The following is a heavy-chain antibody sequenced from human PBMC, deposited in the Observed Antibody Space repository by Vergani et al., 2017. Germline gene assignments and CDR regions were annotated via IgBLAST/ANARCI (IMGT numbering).Heavy chain of an antibody. CDR3: ARGESPRSYYYGSGSYFYFEY. D-gene: IGHD3-10*01. CDR2: IYYSGST. CDR1: GGSISSGDYY. V-gene: IGHV4-30-4*08. Sequence: QVQLQESGPGLVKPSQTLSLTCTVSGGSISSGDYYWSWIRQPPGKGLEWIGYIYYSGSTYYNPSLKSRVTISVDTSKNQFSLKLSSVTAADTAVYYCARGESPRSYYYGSGSYFYFEYWGQGILVTVSS. J-gene: IGHJ4*02.